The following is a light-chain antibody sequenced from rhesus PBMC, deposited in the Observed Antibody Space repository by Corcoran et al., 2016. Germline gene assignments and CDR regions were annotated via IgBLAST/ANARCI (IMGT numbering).Light chain of an antibody. CDR2: GES. Sequence: EIVMTQSPATLSLSPGERATLACRASQSVSSYVAWYQQKPEQAPRLHIYGESSRAHGIPDRFSGSGSGTDFTLIIRSLEPEDVGVYYCQQYNNWKLTFGGGTKVEIK. J-gene: IGKJ4*01. V-gene: IGKV3S9*01. CDR3: QQYNNWKLT. CDR1: QSVSSY.